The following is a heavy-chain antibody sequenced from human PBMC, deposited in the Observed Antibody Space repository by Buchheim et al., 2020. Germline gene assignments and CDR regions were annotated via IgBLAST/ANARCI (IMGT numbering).Heavy chain of an antibody. CDR3: ARDPPYGGNSKGYYYGMDV. CDR1: GFTFSSYA. D-gene: IGHD4-23*01. CDR2: ISYDGSNK. Sequence: QVQLVESGGGVVQPGRSLRLSCAASGFTFSSYAMHWVRQAPGKGLEWVAVISYDGSNKYYADSVKGRFTISRDNSKNKLYLQMNSLRAEDTAVYYCARDPPYGGNSKGYYYGMDVWGQGTT. V-gene: IGHV3-30*04. J-gene: IGHJ6*02.